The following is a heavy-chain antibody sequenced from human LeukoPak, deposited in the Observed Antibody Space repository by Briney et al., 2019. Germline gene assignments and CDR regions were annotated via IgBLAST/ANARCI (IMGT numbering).Heavy chain of an antibody. CDR3: ARDQYSSTWYRGASDV. CDR2: IESDGTST. V-gene: IGHV3-74*01. Sequence: PGGSLRLSCAASGFTFTTSWMHWFRQAPGKGLVWVSRIESDGTSTTYADSVKGRFTISRDNAKNTLYLQMNSLRAEDTAVYYCARDQYSSTWYRGASDVWGQGTMVSVSP. D-gene: IGHD6-13*01. CDR1: GFTFTTSW. J-gene: IGHJ3*01.